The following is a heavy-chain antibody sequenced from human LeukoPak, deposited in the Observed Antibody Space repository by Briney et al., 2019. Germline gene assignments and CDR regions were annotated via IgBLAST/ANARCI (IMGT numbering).Heavy chain of an antibody. J-gene: IGHJ6*02. CDR3: ARVQTKYYYYGMDV. CDR2: IYHSGST. V-gene: IGHV4-30-2*01. Sequence: SETLSLTCAVSGGSISSGGYSWSWIRQPPGKGLEWIEYIYHSGSTYYNPSLKSRVTISVDRSKNQFSLKLSSVTAAGTAVYYCARVQTKYYYYGMDVWGQGTTVTVSS. CDR1: GGSISSGGYS. D-gene: IGHD4-11*01.